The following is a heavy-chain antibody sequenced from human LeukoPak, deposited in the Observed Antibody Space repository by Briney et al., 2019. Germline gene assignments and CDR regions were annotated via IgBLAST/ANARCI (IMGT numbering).Heavy chain of an antibody. CDR3: ARGGRGYCTSSSCYFDN. D-gene: IGHD2-2*01. V-gene: IGHV6-1*01. Sequence: PSQTLSLTCAISGDSVSSAAWNWIRQSPSRGLEWLGRTYYRSKWYNDYAVSVKSRITINPDTSKNQFSLHLNSVTPEDTAVYYCARGGRGYCTSSSCYFDNWGQGTLVGVSS. CDR1: GDSVSSAA. J-gene: IGHJ4*02. CDR2: TYYRSKWYN.